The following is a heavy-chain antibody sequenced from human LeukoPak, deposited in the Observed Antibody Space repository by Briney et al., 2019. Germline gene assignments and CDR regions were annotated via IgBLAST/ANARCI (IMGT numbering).Heavy chain of an antibody. Sequence: SETLSLTCTVSGGSIITSDYYWGWVRQPPGKGLEWLGSIYYSGITYYNPSLKSRVTISVDTSKNQFSLKLSSVTAADTAVYYCARDPLVAPAASYFDWWGQGTLVTVS. D-gene: IGHD2-2*01. CDR2: IYYSGIT. CDR3: ARDPLVAPAASYFDW. CDR1: GGSIITSDYY. J-gene: IGHJ4*02. V-gene: IGHV4-39*07.